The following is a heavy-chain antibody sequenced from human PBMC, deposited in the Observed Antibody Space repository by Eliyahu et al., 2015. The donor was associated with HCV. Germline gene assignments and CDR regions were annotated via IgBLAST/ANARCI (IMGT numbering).Heavy chain of an antibody. CDR3: AKDISYDFWSGYPKNPRYGMDV. CDR1: GFTFSSYA. CDR2: ISGSGGST. D-gene: IGHD3-3*01. V-gene: IGHV3-23*01. Sequence: EVQLLESGGGLVQPGGSLRLSCAASGFTFSSYAMSWVRQAPGKGLGWVSAISGSGGSTYYADSVKGRFTISRDNSKNTLYLQMNSLRAEDTAVYYCAKDISYDFWSGYPKNPRYGMDVWGQGTTVTVSS. J-gene: IGHJ6*02.